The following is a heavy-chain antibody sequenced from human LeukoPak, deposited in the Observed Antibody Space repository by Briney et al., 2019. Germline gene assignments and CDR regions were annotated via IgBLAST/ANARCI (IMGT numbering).Heavy chain of an antibody. D-gene: IGHD7-27*01. Sequence: PSETLSLTCTVSGDSISNTTYYWGWVRQPPGKGLEWIGSIYYSGNTYYNVSLKSRVTMSVDTSKSRFSLKMKSMTAADTAQYYCAREGLGTPFEFWGQGILATASS. V-gene: IGHV4-39*07. CDR1: GDSISNTTYY. CDR3: AREGLGTPFEF. CDR2: IYYSGNT. J-gene: IGHJ4*02.